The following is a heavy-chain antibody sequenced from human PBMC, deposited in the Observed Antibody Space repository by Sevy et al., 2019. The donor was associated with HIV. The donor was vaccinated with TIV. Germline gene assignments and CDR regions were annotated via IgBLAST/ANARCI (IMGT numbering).Heavy chain of an antibody. D-gene: IGHD3-16*01. CDR1: EFFFTGYW. Sequence: GGSLRLSCAASEFFFTGYWMNWVRQAPGKGLEWVANIDQDGSDKRYVDSVRGRFTISRDNANNFLYLQMSSLRADDTAVYYCARAGCWGNINHSNQILDIWGHGTKVTVSS. CDR3: ARAGCWGNINHSNQILDI. CDR2: IDQDGSDK. V-gene: IGHV3-7*01. J-gene: IGHJ3*02.